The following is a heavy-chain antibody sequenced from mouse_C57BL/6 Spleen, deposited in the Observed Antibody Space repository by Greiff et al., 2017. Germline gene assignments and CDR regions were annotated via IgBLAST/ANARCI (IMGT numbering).Heavy chain of an antibody. CDR3: ARGGDGFAY. Sequence: QVQLQQPGAELVMPGASVKLSCKASGYTFTSYWMHWVKQRPGQGLEWIGEIDPSDSYTNYNQKFKGKSTLTVDKSSSTACMQLSSLTSEDSAVYYCARGGDGFAYWGQGTLVTVSA. CDR1: GYTFTSYW. V-gene: IGHV1-69*01. CDR2: IDPSDSYT. J-gene: IGHJ3*01. D-gene: IGHD3-3*01.